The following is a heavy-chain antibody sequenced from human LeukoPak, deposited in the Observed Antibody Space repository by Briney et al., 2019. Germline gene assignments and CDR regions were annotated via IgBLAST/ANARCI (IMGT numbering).Heavy chain of an antibody. Sequence: KPSETLSLTCTVSGGSISSSSYYWGWIRQPPGKGLEWIGSIHYSGSTYYNPSLKSRVTISVDTSKNQFSLKLSSVTAADTAVYYCARGRYPNLPVDWGQGTLVTVSS. CDR2: IHYSGST. CDR3: ARGRYPNLPVD. V-gene: IGHV4-39*01. D-gene: IGHD2-8*02. CDR1: GGSISSSSYY. J-gene: IGHJ4*02.